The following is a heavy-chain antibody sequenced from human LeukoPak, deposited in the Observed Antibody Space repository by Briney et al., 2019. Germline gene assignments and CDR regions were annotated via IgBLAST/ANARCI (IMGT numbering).Heavy chain of an antibody. CDR2: INPNSGGT. D-gene: IGHD2-2*01. CDR1: GYTFTGYY. CDR3: ARVSRPRDANNWFDP. J-gene: IGHJ5*02. Sequence: ASVKVSCKASGYTFTGYYMHWVRQAPGQGLEWMGWINPNSGGTNYAQKFQGWVTMTRDTSISTAYMELSRLRSDDTAVYYCARVSRPRDANNWFDPWGQGTLVTVSS. V-gene: IGHV1-2*04.